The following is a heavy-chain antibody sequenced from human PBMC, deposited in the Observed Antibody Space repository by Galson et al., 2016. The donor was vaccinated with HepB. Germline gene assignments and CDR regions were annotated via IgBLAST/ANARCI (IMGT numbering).Heavy chain of an antibody. D-gene: IGHD3-3*01. V-gene: IGHV3-7*03. CDR1: GFSFSRYW. J-gene: IGHJ5*02. CDR2: IRADGTAN. CDR3: ARENFWKLDQ. Sequence: SLRLSCAASGFSFSRYWMAWVRQAPGKGLEWVGNIRADGTANDYVGSVKGRFIMSSDNAQKSLFLQMTSLRVEDTAVYYCARENFWKLDQWGQGTLVTVSS.